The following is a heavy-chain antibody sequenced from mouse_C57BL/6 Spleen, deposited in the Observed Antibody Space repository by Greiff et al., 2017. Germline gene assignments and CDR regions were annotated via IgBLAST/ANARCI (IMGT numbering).Heavy chain of an antibody. CDR3: ARDHYFGAMDY. Sequence: EVMLVESEGGLVQPGSSMKLSCTASGFTFSDYYMAWVRQVPEKGLEWVANINYDGSSTYYLDSLKSRFIISRDNAKNSLYLQMSSLKSEDTATYCCARDHYFGAMDYWGQGTSVTVSS. CDR1: GFTFSDYY. CDR2: INYDGSST. J-gene: IGHJ4*01. V-gene: IGHV5-16*01. D-gene: IGHD1-2*01.